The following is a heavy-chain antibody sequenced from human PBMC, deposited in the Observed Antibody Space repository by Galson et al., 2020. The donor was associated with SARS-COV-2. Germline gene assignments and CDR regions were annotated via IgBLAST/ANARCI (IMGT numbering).Heavy chain of an antibody. D-gene: IGHD1-26*01. CDR2: VYHSGST. J-gene: IGHJ4*02. Sequence: SETLSLTCAVSGGSINSSNWWSWVRQPPGKGLEWIGAVYHSGSTTYNPSLKSRVTISVDKSKSQFSLNLSSVTAADTAVYYCASLFSGSYGPSPTDYWGQGTPVTVSS. CDR1: GGSINSSNW. CDR3: ASLFSGSYGPSPTDY. V-gene: IGHV4-4*02.